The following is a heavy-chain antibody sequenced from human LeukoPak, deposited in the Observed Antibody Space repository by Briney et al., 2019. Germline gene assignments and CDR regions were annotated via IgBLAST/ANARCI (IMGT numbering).Heavy chain of an antibody. Sequence: PSETLSLTCIVSGGSISSYYWSWIRQPPGKGLEWIGYIYYSGSTNHNPSFKSRVTMSVDTSKNQFSLKLSSVTAADTAVYYCARESSSLEWLWDYYYMDVWGKGTTVTVSS. CDR3: ARESSSLEWLWDYYYMDV. CDR2: IYYSGST. J-gene: IGHJ6*03. V-gene: IGHV4-59*12. D-gene: IGHD3-3*01. CDR1: GGSISSYY.